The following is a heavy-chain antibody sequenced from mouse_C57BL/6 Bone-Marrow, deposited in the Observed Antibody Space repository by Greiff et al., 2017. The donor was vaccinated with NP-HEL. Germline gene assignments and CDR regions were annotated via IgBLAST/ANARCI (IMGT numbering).Heavy chain of an antibody. V-gene: IGHV5-17*01. CDR1: GFTFSDYG. J-gene: IGHJ3*01. CDR2: ISSGSSTI. Sequence: EVMLVESGGGLVKPGGSLKLSCAASGFTFSDYGMHWVRQAPEKGLEWVAYISSGSSTISYADTVTGRFTISRDNAKNTLFLQITSLRSEDTAMYYCARNDYDPAWFAYWGQGTLVTVSA. D-gene: IGHD2-4*01. CDR3: ARNDYDPAWFAY.